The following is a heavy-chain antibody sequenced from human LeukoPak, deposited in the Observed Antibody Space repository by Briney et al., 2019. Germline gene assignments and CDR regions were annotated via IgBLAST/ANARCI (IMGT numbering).Heavy chain of an antibody. V-gene: IGHV3-30*03. CDR1: GFTFRNYG. CDR2: VSYDGGNQ. Sequence: GRSLRLSCAASGFTFRNYGMQWFRQAPGKGLEWVALVSYDGGNQYYADSVKGRFTISRDNSKNTLYLQLNSLGAEDTAIYYCARDGDRGWFGESIWGQGTLVTVSS. D-gene: IGHD3-10*01. CDR3: ARDGDRGWFGESI. J-gene: IGHJ4*02.